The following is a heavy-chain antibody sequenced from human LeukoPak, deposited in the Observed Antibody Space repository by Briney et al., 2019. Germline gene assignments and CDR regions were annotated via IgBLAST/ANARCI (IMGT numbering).Heavy chain of an antibody. CDR2: IWYDGSNK. D-gene: IGHD1-26*01. Sequence: PGGSLRLSCAASGFTFDDYGMSWVRQTPGKGLEWVAVIWYDGSNKYYADSVKGRFTISRDNSKNTLYLQMNSLRAEDTAVYYCARHSGLDYWGQGTLVTVSS. J-gene: IGHJ4*02. CDR3: ARHSGLDY. CDR1: GFTFDDYG. V-gene: IGHV3-33*08.